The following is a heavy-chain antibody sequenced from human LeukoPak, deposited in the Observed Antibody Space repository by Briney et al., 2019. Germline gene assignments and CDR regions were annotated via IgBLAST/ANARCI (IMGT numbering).Heavy chain of an antibody. CDR1: GGSITDYY. CDR3: ARPGFYYDSSGYYYRDY. D-gene: IGHD3-22*01. Sequence: PSETLSLTCTVSGGSITDYYWSWIRQPPGKGLEWIGSISYSGSTYYNPSLKSRVTISVDTSKNQFSLKLSSVTAADTAVYYCARPGFYYDSSGYYYRDYWGQGTLVTVSS. CDR2: ISYSGST. V-gene: IGHV4-39*01. J-gene: IGHJ4*02.